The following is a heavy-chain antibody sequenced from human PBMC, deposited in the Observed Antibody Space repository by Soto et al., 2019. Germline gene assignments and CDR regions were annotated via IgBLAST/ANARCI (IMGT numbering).Heavy chain of an antibody. D-gene: IGHD4-17*01. J-gene: IGHJ4*02. CDR2: IYYTGST. V-gene: IGHV4-59*01. CDR1: GSSISPYY. CDR3: VRVGGYYGDYPNFDY. Sequence: QVQLQESGPGLVKPSETLSLTCSVSGSSISPYYWSWIRQPPGKGLEWIGNIYYTGSTKYSPSLRSRGTISVDTTKSQFSLRLRSVTAADSAEYYCVRVGGYYGDYPNFDYWGQGTLVTVSS.